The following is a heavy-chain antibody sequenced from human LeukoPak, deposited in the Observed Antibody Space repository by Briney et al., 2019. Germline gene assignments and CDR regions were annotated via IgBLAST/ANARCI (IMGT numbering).Heavy chain of an antibody. V-gene: IGHV4-59*01. CDR2: IYYSGST. CDR3: ARVQHAYYDSVGAFDI. J-gene: IGHJ3*02. CDR1: GDSIRSYY. D-gene: IGHD3-22*01. Sequence: SETLSLTCTDSGDSIRSYYWSWIRQPPGKALEWIGYIYYSGSTNYNPSLKSRVTISVDTSKNQFSLKLSSVTAADTAVYYCARVQHAYYDSVGAFDIWGQGTMVTVSS.